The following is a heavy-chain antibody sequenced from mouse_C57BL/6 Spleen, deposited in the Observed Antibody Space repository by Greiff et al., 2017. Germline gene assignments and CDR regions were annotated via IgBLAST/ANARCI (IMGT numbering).Heavy chain of an antibody. Sequence: VQGVESGPGLVQPSQSLSITCTVSGFSLTSYGVHWVRQPPGKGLEWLGVIWSGGSTDYNAAFISRLSISKDNSKSQVFFKMNSLQADDTAIYYCAKGDYGSRDYYAMDYWGQGTSVTVSS. CDR3: AKGDYGSRDYYAMDY. CDR2: IWSGGST. J-gene: IGHJ4*01. D-gene: IGHD1-1*01. V-gene: IGHV2-4*01. CDR1: GFSLTSYG.